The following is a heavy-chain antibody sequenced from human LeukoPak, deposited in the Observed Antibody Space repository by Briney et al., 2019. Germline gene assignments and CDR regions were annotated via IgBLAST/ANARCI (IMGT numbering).Heavy chain of an antibody. V-gene: IGHV4-39*07. CDR3: ARRGTPTVTFLQGDY. CDR1: GGSISSSTYY. CDR2: IYHSGST. Sequence: SETLSLTCTVSGGSISSSTYYWGWIRQPPGKGLEWIGSIYHSGSTYYNPSLKSRVTISVDTSKNQFSLKLSSVTAADTAVYYCARRGTPTVTFLQGDYWGQGTLVTVSS. D-gene: IGHD4-17*01. J-gene: IGHJ4*02.